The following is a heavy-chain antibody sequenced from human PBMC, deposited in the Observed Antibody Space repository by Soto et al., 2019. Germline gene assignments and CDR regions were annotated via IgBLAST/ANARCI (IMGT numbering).Heavy chain of an antibody. CDR1: GFSFSSYT. D-gene: IGHD6-6*01. J-gene: IGHJ4*02. CDR3: ARDRPGEQHYFDF. V-gene: IGHV3-30*04. CDR2: ISHDGGDK. Sequence: GSLRLSCAASGFSFSSYTMHWVRQTPGKGLERVAVISHDGGDKYYADSVKGRFTISRDNSKDTLYLQMNSLRAEDTAVYYCARDRPGEQHYFDFWGQGIMVTVSS.